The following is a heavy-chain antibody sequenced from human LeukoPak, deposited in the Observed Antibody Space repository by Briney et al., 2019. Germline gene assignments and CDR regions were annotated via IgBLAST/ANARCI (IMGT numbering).Heavy chain of an antibody. V-gene: IGHV3-7*01. D-gene: IGHD3-22*01. CDR1: GFTFSTYW. CDR2: IKEDGSEK. J-gene: IGHJ4*02. Sequence: PGGSLRLSCAASGFTFSTYWMSWVRQAPGKGLEWVANIKEDGSEKYYGDSVKGRFTISRDNAKNSLYLEMNSLRVEDTAVYYCARDSSGYQWGQGTLVNVSS. CDR3: ARDSSGYQ.